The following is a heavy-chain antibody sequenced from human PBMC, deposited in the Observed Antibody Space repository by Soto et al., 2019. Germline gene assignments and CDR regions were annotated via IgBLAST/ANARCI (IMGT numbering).Heavy chain of an antibody. J-gene: IGHJ4*01. CDR1: GGSITSYY. CDR2: IYNSGRT. V-gene: IGHV4-59*01. CDR3: ARATKFDY. D-gene: IGHD1-1*01. Sequence: SETLSLTCTVSGGSITSYYWSWIRQPPGKGLEWIGYIYNSGRTNYNPSLKSRVTISVDTSNNQFSLKLTSVNAADTAVYYCARATKFDYWGHGALVTVSS.